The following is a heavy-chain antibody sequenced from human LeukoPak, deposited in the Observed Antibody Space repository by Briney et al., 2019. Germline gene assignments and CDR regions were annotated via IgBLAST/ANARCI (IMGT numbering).Heavy chain of an antibody. D-gene: IGHD3-3*01. J-gene: IGHJ5*02. Sequence: KSSETLSLTCAVYGGSFSGYYWSWIRQPPGKGLEWIGEINHSGSTNYNPSLKSRVTISVDTSKNQFSLKLSSVTAADTAVYYCARHPSPVTTVFGVAIAPFDPWGQGTLVTVSS. CDR3: ARHPSPVTTVFGVAIAPFDP. V-gene: IGHV4-34*01. CDR1: GGSFSGYY. CDR2: INHSGST.